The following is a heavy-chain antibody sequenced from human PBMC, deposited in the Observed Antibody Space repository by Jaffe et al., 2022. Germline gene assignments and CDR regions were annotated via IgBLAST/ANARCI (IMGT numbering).Heavy chain of an antibody. Sequence: EVQVEESGGGLVQPGGSLRLSCAASGFIFSSYSMNWVRQAPGKGLEWVSYISSSGSTIYYADSVKGRFTISRDNAKNSLYLQMNSLSAEDTAVYYCAREFRGLPSGYYFDYWGQGTLVTVSS. CDR2: ISSSGSTI. J-gene: IGHJ4*02. V-gene: IGHV3-48*01. CDR3: AREFRGLPSGYYFDY. D-gene: IGHD3-10*01. CDR1: GFIFSSYS.